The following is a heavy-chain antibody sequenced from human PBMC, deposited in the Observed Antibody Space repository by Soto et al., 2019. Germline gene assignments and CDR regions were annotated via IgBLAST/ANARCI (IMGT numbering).Heavy chain of an antibody. CDR1: GGSISSGGYY. CDR3: ARSFGPMGIAVAGTIDY. CDR2: IYYSGST. V-gene: IGHV4-31*03. D-gene: IGHD6-19*01. J-gene: IGHJ4*02. Sequence: QVQLQESGPGLVKPSQTLSLTCTVSGGSISSGGYYWSWIRQHPGKGLEWIGYIYYSGSTYYNPSLKSRVTISVDTSKNQFSLKLSSVTAADTAVYYGARSFGPMGIAVAGTIDYWGQGTLVTVSS.